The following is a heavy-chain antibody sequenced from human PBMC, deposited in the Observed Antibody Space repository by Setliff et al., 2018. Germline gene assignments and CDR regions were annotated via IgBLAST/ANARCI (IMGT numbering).Heavy chain of an antibody. CDR3: AREALQRAGLYFFDI. Sequence: GASVKVSCKASGGTFNTYGLSWVRQAPGQGLEWMGGIIPIIGEPNYAQKFRGRVTITAGESTSTAYMELRSLKSEDTAVYYCAREALQRAGLYFFDIWGQGMLVTVSS. CDR1: GGTFNTYG. V-gene: IGHV1-69*13. J-gene: IGHJ4*02. CDR2: IIPIIGEP. D-gene: IGHD3-10*01.